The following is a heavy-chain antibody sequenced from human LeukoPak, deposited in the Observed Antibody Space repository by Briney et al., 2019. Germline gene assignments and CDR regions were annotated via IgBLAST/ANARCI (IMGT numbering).Heavy chain of an antibody. J-gene: IGHJ4*02. D-gene: IGHD5-12*01. CDR3: ATFGLVAALDL. CDR2: INPAGSET. CDR1: GFSFNAYW. V-gene: IGHV3-7*01. Sequence: PGGSLRLSCAPSGFSFNAYWMAWVRQPPGTGLEWVANINPAGSETFHVDPVKGRFSISRDHAKNLVYLQMNSLRAEDTAVYYCATFGLVAALDLWGQGTLVTVSS.